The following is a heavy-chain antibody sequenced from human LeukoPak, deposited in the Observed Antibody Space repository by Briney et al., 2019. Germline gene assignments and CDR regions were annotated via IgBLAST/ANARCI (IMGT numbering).Heavy chain of an antibody. CDR2: ISGSGGST. CDR1: GFTVSSNY. J-gene: IGHJ4*02. V-gene: IGHV3-23*01. Sequence: GGSLRLSCAASGFTVSSNYMSWVRQAPGKGLEWVSAISGSGGSTYYADSVKGRFTISRDNSKNTLYLQMNSLRAEDTAVYYCAKDLMRATTYYDSSGPVDYWGQGTLVTVSS. CDR3: AKDLMRATTYYDSSGPVDY. D-gene: IGHD3-22*01.